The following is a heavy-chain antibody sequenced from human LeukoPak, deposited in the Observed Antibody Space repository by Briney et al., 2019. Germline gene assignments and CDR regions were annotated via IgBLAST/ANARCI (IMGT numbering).Heavy chain of an antibody. CDR1: GFTVSSNY. J-gene: IGHJ4*02. CDR2: IYSGGST. D-gene: IGHD3-10*01. V-gene: IGHV3-66*01. CDR3: ARDRLYYYGSGSSY. Sequence: GGSLRLSCAASGFTVSSNYMSWVRQAPGKGLEWVSVIYSGGSTYYADSVKGRFTISRDNSKNTLYLQMNSLRAEDTAVYYCARDRLYYYGSGSSYWGQGTLVTVSS.